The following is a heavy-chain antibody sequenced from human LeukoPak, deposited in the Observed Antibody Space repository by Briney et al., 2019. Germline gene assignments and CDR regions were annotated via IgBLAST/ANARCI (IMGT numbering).Heavy chain of an antibody. CDR3: AGGNYYYYYIDV. CDR2: IYTSEST. CDR1: GGSISSYY. V-gene: IGHV4-4*09. J-gene: IGHJ6*03. Sequence: SETLSLTCTVSGGSISSYYWNWIRQPPGKGLEWIGYIYTSESTNYTPSLKSRVTISVGTSKKQFSLNLSSVTAADTAVYYCAGGNYYYYYIDVWGKGTTVTVSS. D-gene: IGHD3-3*01.